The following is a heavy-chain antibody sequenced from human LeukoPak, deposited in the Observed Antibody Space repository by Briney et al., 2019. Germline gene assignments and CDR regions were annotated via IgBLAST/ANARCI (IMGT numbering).Heavy chain of an antibody. CDR3: AKDQSYYDSSGPIDY. V-gene: IGHV3-23*01. Sequence: GGSLRLSCSVSGFTFNNYAMNWVRQAPGKGLEWVSDISGSGGSTYYADSVKGRFTISRDNSKNTLYLQLNSLRAEDTAVYYCAKDQSYYDSSGPIDYWGQGTLVTVSS. CDR2: ISGSGGST. J-gene: IGHJ4*02. D-gene: IGHD3-22*01. CDR1: GFTFNNYA.